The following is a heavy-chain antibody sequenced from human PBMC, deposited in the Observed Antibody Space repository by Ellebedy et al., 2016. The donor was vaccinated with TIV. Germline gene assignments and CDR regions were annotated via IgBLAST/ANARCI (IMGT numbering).Heavy chain of an antibody. CDR2: ITGMFRTV. CDR3: ARDRSIILTGFVPDY. J-gene: IGHJ4*02. CDR1: GGIFRSYA. Sequence: ASVKVSCKASGGIFRSYAISWVRQAPGQGLEWMGGITGMFRTVNYAQKFQGRVTITADEFMSTAYMELSSLRSEDTAVYYCARDRSIILTGFVPDYWGQGTLVTVSS. V-gene: IGHV1-69*13. D-gene: IGHD3-9*01.